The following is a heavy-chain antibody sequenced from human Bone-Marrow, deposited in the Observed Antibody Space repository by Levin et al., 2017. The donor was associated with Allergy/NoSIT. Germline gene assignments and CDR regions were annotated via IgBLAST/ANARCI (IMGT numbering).Heavy chain of an antibody. CDR3: TTLSYDSSGYFDDYFDY. D-gene: IGHD3-22*01. CDR2: IKSKTDGGTT. CDR1: GFTFSNAW. J-gene: IGHJ4*02. V-gene: IGHV3-15*01. Sequence: GGSLRLSCAASGFTFSNAWMSWVRQAPGKGLEWVGRIKSKTDGGTTDYAAPVKGRFTISRDDSKNALYLQMNSLKTEDTAVYYCTTLSYDSSGYFDDYFDYWGQGTLVTVSS.